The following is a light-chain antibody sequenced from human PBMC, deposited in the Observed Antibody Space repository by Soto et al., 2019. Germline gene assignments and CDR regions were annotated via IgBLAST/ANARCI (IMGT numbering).Light chain of an antibody. CDR1: SSDVGGYNY. V-gene: IGLV2-14*01. J-gene: IGLJ1*01. CDR3: SSFTSRFTFV. CDR2: EVT. Sequence: QSALTQPASVSGSPGQSITISCTGTSSDVGGYNYVSWYQQYPGKAPKVMISEVTNRPSGVSDRFSGSKSGNTASLTISGLQAEDEADYYCSSFTSRFTFVFGTGTKLTVL.